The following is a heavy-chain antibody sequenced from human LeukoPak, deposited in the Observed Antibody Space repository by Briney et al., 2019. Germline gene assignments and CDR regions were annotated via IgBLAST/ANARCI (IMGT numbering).Heavy chain of an antibody. D-gene: IGHD3-16*02. V-gene: IGHV4-34*01. CDR2: INHSGST. CDR1: GGSFSGYY. CDR3: ARVTFGVGELSLSSDHYFDY. Sequence: SETLSLTCAVYGGSFSGYYWSWIRQPPGKGLEWIGEINHSGSTNYNPSLKSRVTISVDTSKNQFSLKLSSVTAADTAVYYCARVTFGVGELSLSSDHYFDYWGQGTLVTVSS. J-gene: IGHJ4*02.